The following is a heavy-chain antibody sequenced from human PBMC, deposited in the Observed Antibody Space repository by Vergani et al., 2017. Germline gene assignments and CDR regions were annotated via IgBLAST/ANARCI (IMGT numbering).Heavy chain of an antibody. CDR1: GDSINNGNYS. Sequence: QLQLQESGPGLVKPSETLSLTCIVSGDSINNGNYSWGWLRLPPGKGLEWIGSVYYNVSTYYNPSLKSRATVFVHTSKNQFSLYLTSVTAADTAVYYCASVRVDNWYFDLWGRGTLVTVSS. D-gene: IGHD2-15*01. CDR2: VYYNVST. CDR3: ASVRVDNWYFDL. V-gene: IGHV4-39*01. J-gene: IGHJ2*01.